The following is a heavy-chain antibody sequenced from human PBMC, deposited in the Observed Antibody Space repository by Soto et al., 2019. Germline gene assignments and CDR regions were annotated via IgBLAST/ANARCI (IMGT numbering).Heavy chain of an antibody. D-gene: IGHD6-19*01. V-gene: IGHV3-21*06. CDR1: GFTFNTYS. Sequence: PGGSLRLSCAASGFTFNTYSMNWVRQAPGKGLEWVASISSSSSYIFYTDSVKGRFTISRDNAKNSLYLQMNSLRAEDTAVYFCARALLHPIYSSGLYDSWGQGTLVTVSS. CDR3: ARALLHPIYSSGLYDS. J-gene: IGHJ4*02. CDR2: ISSSSSYI.